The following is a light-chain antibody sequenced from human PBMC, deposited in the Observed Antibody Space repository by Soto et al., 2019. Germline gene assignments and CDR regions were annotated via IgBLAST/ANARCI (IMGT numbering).Light chain of an antibody. Sequence: QSVLTQPPSAPGTPGQRVTISCSGSSSNIGSNTVNWYQQLPGTAPKLLIYSNNQRPSGVPDRFSGSKSGTSASLAISGLQSEDDADYYCAAWDDSLNGVVFGGGTKLTVL. CDR3: AAWDDSLNGVV. CDR1: SSNIGSNT. CDR2: SNN. J-gene: IGLJ2*01. V-gene: IGLV1-44*01.